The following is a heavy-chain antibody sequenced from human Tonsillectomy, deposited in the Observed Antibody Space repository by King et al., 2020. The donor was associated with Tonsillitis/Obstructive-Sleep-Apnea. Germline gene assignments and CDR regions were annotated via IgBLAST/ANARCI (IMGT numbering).Heavy chain of an antibody. CDR1: GFTISNYG. CDR3: AREGDYFASGKLNY. D-gene: IGHD3-10*01. CDR2: IWYDASNK. V-gene: IGHV3-33*01. Sequence: VQLVESGGGVVQPGRALRLSCAASGFTISNYGIHWVRQAPGKGLEWVAVIWYDASNKYYADSVKGRFTISSDNSKNTLYLQMNSLRAEDTAVNYCAREGDYFASGKLNYWGQGTLVTVSS. J-gene: IGHJ4*02.